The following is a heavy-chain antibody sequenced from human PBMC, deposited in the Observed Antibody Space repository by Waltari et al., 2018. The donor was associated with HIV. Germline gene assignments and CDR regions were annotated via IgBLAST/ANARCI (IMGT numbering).Heavy chain of an antibody. CDR2: MNPNSGNT. Sequence: QVQLVQSGAEVKNPVASVKVSCKASGSTFPSYDINWVRTPTGQGLEWRGWMNPNSGNTGYAQKFQGRVTMTRNTSISTAYMELSSLRSEDTAVYYCARGSGRGYCSSTSCLFDYWGQGTLVTVSS. CDR1: GSTFPSYD. J-gene: IGHJ4*02. CDR3: ARGSGRGYCSSTSCLFDY. V-gene: IGHV1-8*01. D-gene: IGHD2-2*01.